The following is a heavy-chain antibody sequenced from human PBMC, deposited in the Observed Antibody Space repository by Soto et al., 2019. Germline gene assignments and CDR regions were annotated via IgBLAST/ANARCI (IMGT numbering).Heavy chain of an antibody. CDR1: GDSISAYS. CDR2: IHYNGNT. J-gene: IGHJ4*02. Sequence: QVQLQVSGPGLVKPSETLSLTCTVSGDSISAYSWSWVRQPPGKGLELIGNIHYNGNTKYNPSLKSRVTMSLDTSKNQFSLRLISVTAADTAKYFCAREGNLGRWLQPLDFWGQGTLVTVSS. V-gene: IGHV4-59*01. D-gene: IGHD5-12*01. CDR3: AREGNLGRWLQPLDF.